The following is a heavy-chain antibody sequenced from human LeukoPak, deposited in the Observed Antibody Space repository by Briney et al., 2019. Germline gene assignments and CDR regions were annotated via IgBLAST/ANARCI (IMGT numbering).Heavy chain of an antibody. CDR3: AFGGCTNGVCYRSGY. D-gene: IGHD2-8*01. J-gene: IGHJ4*02. CDR2: INHSGST. CDR1: GGSFSGYY. Sequence: PSETLSLTRAVYGGSFSGYYWSWIRQPPGKGLEWIGEINHSGSTNYNPSLKSRVTISVDTSKNQFSLKLSSVTAADTAVYYCAFGGCTNGVCYRSGYWGQGTLVTVSS. V-gene: IGHV4-34*01.